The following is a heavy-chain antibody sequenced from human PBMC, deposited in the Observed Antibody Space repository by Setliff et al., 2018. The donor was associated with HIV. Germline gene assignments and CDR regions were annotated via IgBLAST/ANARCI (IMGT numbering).Heavy chain of an antibody. J-gene: IGHJ4*02. Sequence: SETLSLTCTVSGGSINLYYWSWVRQPAGKGLQWIGRIYTSGSANYTPSLKSRVAMSIDTSKYQISLRLSSVTAADTAVYYCARGRPFGKFVDYFDSWGQGKLVTVSS. CDR3: ARGRPFGKFVDYFDS. CDR1: GGSINLYY. V-gene: IGHV4-4*07. D-gene: IGHD2-21*01. CDR2: IYTSGSA.